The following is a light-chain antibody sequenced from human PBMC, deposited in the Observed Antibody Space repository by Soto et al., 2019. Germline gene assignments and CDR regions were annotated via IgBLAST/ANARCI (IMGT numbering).Light chain of an antibody. CDR1: SGHSNYA. CDR2: LNSDGSH. CDR3: PSGVTGIHI. V-gene: IGLV4-69*01. J-gene: IGLJ2*01. Sequence: QSVLTQSPSASASLGASVKLTCTLSSGHSNYAIAWHQQQPQKGPRFLMKLNSDGSHSKGDGIPGRFSGSSSGAERYPTISPLPSEEEGYYYCPSGVTGIHIFGGGTKVTVL.